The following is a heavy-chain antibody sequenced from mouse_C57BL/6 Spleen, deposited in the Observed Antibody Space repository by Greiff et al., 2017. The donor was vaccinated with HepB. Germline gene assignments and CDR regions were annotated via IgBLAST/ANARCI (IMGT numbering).Heavy chain of an antibody. CDR1: GFTFTDYY. CDR3: ARSNYYGSSLAY. D-gene: IGHD1-1*01. Sequence: EVHLVESGGGLVQPGGSLSLSCAASGFTFTDYYMSWVRQPPGKALEWLGFIRNKANGYTTEYSASVKGRFTISRDNSQSILYLQMNALRAEDSATYYCARSNYYGSSLAYWGQGTLVTVSA. J-gene: IGHJ3*01. V-gene: IGHV7-3*01. CDR2: IRNKANGYTT.